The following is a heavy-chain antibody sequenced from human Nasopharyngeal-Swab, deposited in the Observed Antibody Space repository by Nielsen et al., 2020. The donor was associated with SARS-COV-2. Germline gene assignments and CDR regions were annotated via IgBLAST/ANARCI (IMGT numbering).Heavy chain of an antibody. CDR1: GGSFSGYY. D-gene: IGHD2-2*01. J-gene: IGHJ6*02. V-gene: IGHV4-34*01. Sequence: GSLRLSCAVYGGSFSGYYWSWIRQPPGKGLDWIGEINHSGSTKYNPSLKSRVNISVDTSKNQFSLKVSSVTAADTAVYYCARGGYYCSSTSCYYNSGYYYGMDVWGQGTTVTVSS. CDR3: ARGGYYCSSTSCYYNSGYYYGMDV. CDR2: INHSGST.